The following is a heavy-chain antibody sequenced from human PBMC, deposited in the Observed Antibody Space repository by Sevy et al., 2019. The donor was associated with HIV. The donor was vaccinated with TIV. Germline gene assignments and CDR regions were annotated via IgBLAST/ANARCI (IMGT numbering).Heavy chain of an antibody. CDR3: ASLPNNYYDISGSSGDDAFDI. J-gene: IGHJ3*02. D-gene: IGHD3-22*01. CDR2: IWNDRSNK. CDR1: GFTFSIYG. V-gene: IGHV3-33*01. Sequence: VGSLRLSCAAYGFTFSIYGMHWVRQAPGKGLEWVAVIWNDRSNKHYADSVKGRFTISRDNAKNTLYLQMNSLRVEDTAVYYCASLPNNYYDISGSSGDDAFDIWGQGTRVTVSS.